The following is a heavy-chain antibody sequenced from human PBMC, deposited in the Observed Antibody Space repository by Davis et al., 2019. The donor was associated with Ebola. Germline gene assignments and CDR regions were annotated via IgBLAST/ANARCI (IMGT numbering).Heavy chain of an antibody. J-gene: IGHJ4*02. CDR3: ARHFILEYSSGYYFDY. CDR2: IYYSGST. D-gene: IGHD6-19*01. Sequence: PSETLSLTCTVSGGSISSYYWSWIRQPPGKGLEWIGYIYYSGSTNYNPSLKSRVTISVDTSKNQFSLKLSSVTAADTAVYYCARHFILEYSSGYYFDYWGQGTLVTVSS. V-gene: IGHV4-59*08. CDR1: GGSISSYY.